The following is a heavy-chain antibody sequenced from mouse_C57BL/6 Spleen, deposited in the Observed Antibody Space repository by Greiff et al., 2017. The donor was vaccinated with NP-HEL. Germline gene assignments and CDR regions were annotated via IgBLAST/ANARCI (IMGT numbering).Heavy chain of an antibody. CDR2: IRNKANGYTT. Sequence: EVKLMESGGGLVQPGGSLSLSCAASGFTFTDYYMSWVRQPPGKALEWLGFIRNKANGYTTEYSASVKGRFTISRDNSQSILYLQMNALRAEDSATYYCARYPYYYGSSYAYAMDYWGQGTSVTVSS. CDR1: GFTFTDYY. V-gene: IGHV7-3*01. D-gene: IGHD1-1*01. CDR3: ARYPYYYGSSYAYAMDY. J-gene: IGHJ4*01.